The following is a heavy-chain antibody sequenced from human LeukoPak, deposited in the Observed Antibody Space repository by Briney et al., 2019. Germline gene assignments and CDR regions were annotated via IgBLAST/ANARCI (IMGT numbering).Heavy chain of an antibody. CDR2: IYYSGST. V-gene: IGHV4-59*08. CDR3: ARRGYGLHFDY. Sequence: SETLSLTCTVSGGSISSYYWSWVRRPPGKGLEWIGYIYYSGSTNYNPSLKSRVTISVDTSKNQFSLKLSSVTAADTAVYYCARRGYGLHFDYWGQGTLVTVSS. D-gene: IGHD4-17*01. CDR1: GGSISSYY. J-gene: IGHJ4*02.